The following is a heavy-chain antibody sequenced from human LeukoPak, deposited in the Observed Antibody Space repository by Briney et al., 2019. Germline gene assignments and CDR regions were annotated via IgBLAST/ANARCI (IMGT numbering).Heavy chain of an antibody. D-gene: IGHD6-19*01. V-gene: IGHV3-21*01. J-gene: IGHJ4*02. Sequence: GGSLRLSCAASGFTFSSYSMSWVRQAPGKGLEWVSSITTSSTYISYADSVKGRFTISRDNAKNSLYLQMNSLRAEDTAVYYCARGKYSSGWFDYWSQGTLVTVSS. CDR3: ARGKYSSGWFDY. CDR2: ITTSSTYI. CDR1: GFTFSSYS.